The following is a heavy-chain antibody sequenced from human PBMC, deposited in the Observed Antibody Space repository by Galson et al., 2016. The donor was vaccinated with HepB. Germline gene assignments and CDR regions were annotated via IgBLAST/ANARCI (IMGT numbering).Heavy chain of an antibody. Sequence: SLRLSCAVSGFPFSSHAMSWVRRAPGEGLEWVSVVRTNDVRSGFKASYADSVQGRFTVSRDDSKNTLYLQMNSLRVADTAVYYCARLYCGAGSCYPRPYYFDFWGHGILVTVSP. J-gene: IGHJ4*01. CDR1: GFPFSSHA. V-gene: IGHV3-23*01. CDR3: ARLYCGAGSCYPRPYYFDF. CDR2: VRTNDVRSGFKA. D-gene: IGHD2-15*01.